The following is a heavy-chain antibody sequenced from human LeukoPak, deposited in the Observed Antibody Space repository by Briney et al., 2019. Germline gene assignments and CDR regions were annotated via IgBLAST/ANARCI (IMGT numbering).Heavy chain of an antibody. J-gene: IGHJ4*02. CDR3: AKVRAPKGSPWIQLSI. CDR2: ISGSGGST. V-gene: IGHV3-23*01. D-gene: IGHD5-18*01. CDR1: GFTFSSYA. Sequence: PGGSLRLSCAASGFTFSSYAMSWVRQAPGKGLEWVSAISGSGGSTYYADSVKGRFTISRDNSKNTLYLQMNSLRAEDTAVYYCAKVRAPKGSPWIQLSIWGQGTLVTVSS.